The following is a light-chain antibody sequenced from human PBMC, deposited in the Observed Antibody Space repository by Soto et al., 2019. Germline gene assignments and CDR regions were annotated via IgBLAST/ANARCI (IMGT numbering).Light chain of an antibody. Sequence: DIQMTQSPSTLSASVGYRFTITCRASESISRWLAWFQQKPGKAPNLLIYDASILQSGVPSRFSGSGSGTDFTLTISSLQPEDFVTYYCQQYNDYSTFGQGTKGDIK. V-gene: IGKV1-5*01. CDR3: QQYNDYST. J-gene: IGKJ1*01. CDR2: DAS. CDR1: ESISRW.